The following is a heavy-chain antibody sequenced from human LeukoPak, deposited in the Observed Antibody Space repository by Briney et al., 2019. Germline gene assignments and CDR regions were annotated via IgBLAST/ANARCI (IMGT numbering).Heavy chain of an antibody. CDR1: GFTFSSYA. D-gene: IGHD1-26*01. Sequence: GGSLRLSCAASGFTFSSYAMSWVRQAPGKGLEWVSAISGSAVSTYYADSVKDRFSISRDDSKNTLYLQMNSLRAEDTAVYCCAKKGSASGSQGTFDYWGQGTLVTVSS. CDR3: AKKGSASGSQGTFDY. J-gene: IGHJ4*02. CDR2: ISGSAVST. V-gene: IGHV3-23*01.